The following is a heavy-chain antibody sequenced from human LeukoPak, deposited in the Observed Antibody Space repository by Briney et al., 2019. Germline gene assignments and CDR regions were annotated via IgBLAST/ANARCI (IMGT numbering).Heavy chain of an antibody. Sequence: PGGSLRLSCAASGFTFSTYAMSWVRQAPGKGLEWVSTIINSGGGTYYADSVKGRFTISRDNSKNTLYLQMNGLRAEDTAVYYCARASSYGDYVGFGGQGTLVTVSS. D-gene: IGHD4-17*01. V-gene: IGHV3-23*01. J-gene: IGHJ4*02. CDR1: GFTFSTYA. CDR2: IINSGGGT. CDR3: ARASSYGDYVGF.